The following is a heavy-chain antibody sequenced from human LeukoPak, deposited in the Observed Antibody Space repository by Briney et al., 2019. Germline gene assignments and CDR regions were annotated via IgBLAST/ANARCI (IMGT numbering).Heavy chain of an antibody. CDR1: GYTFTSYG. CDR3: ASNLENYYYYYMDV. D-gene: IGHD1-14*01. CDR2: ISTYNGNT. V-gene: IGHV1-18*01. J-gene: IGHJ6*03. Sequence: ASVKVSCKASGYTFTSYGISWVRQAPGQGLEWMGWISTYNGNTNYAQKLQGRVTMTTDTSTSIAYMELRSLRSDDTAVYYCASNLENYYYYYMDVWGKGTTVTVSS.